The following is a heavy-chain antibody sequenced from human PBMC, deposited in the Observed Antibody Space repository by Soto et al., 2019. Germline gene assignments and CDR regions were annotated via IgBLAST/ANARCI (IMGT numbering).Heavy chain of an antibody. CDR3: AKDMAVADLGGAFDY. CDR1: GFTFSSYG. J-gene: IGHJ4*02. Sequence: GGSLRLSCAASGFTFSSYGMHWVRQAPGKGLEWVAVISYDGSNKYSADSVKGRFTISRDNSKNTLYLQMNSLRAEDTAVYYCAKDMAVADLGGAFDYWGQGTLVTVSS. CDR2: ISYDGSNK. D-gene: IGHD6-19*01. V-gene: IGHV3-30*18.